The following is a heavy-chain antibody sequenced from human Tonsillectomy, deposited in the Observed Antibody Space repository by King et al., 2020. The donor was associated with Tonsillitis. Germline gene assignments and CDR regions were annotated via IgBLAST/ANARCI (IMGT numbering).Heavy chain of an antibody. V-gene: IGHV3-9*01. Sequence: VQLVESGGGLVQPGRSLRLSCAASGFTFDDYAMHWVRQAPGKGLEWVSGISWNSGNIGYVDSVKGRFTISRDNAKNSLYLQMNSLRAEDTALYYCAKDIGSSGSYSLVYWGQGTLVTVSS. CDR3: AKDIGSSGSYSLVY. J-gene: IGHJ4*02. D-gene: IGHD3-22*01. CDR2: ISWNSGNI. CDR1: GFTFDDYA.